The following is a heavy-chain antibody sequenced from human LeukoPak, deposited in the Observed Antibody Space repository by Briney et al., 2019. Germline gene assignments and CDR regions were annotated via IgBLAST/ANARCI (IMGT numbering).Heavy chain of an antibody. CDR2: INTDGSST. CDR3: ARGYSSSYRIDY. D-gene: IGHD6-6*01. CDR1: GFTFSNYW. V-gene: IGHV3-74*01. Sequence: PGGSLSLSCAASGFTFSNYWMHWVRQAPGKGLVWVSRINTDGSSTTYADSVKGRFTISRDNAKNTLYLQMNSLSAEDTAVYYCARGYSSSYRIDYWGQGTLVTVSS. J-gene: IGHJ4*02.